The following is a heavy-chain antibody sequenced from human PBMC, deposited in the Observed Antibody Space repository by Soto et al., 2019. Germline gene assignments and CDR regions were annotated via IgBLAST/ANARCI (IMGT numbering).Heavy chain of an antibody. D-gene: IGHD3-3*01. CDR2: IKSKVDGGTT. V-gene: IGHV3-15*07. J-gene: IGHJ4*02. CDR1: GFTFSNAW. CDR3: TTEGVSNSWTPFDF. Sequence: GGSLRLSCAASGFTFSNAWMNWVRQAPGKGLEWVGRIKSKVDGGTTDSAEPVKGRFSCSRDDSKDMLYLQMESLKTEDTAVYYCTTEGVSNSWTPFDFWGPGTLVTVSS.